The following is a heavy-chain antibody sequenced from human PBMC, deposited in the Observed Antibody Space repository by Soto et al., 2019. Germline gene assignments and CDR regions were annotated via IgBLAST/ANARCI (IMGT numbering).Heavy chain of an antibody. D-gene: IGHD3-22*01. V-gene: IGHV1-69*02. CDR1: GGTFSSYT. CDR3: ARGSLVVVGGWFDP. CDR2: IIPILGIA. Sequence: QVQLVQSGAEVKEPGSSVKVSCKASGGTFSSYTISWVRQAPGQGLEWMGRIIPILGIANYAQKFQGRVTITADKSTSTAYMELSSLRSEDTAVYYCARGSLVVVGGWFDPWGQGTLVTVSS. J-gene: IGHJ5*02.